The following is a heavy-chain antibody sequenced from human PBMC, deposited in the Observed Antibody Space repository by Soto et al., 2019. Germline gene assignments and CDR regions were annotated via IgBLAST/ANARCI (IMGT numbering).Heavy chain of an antibody. CDR1: GYTFTEYD. CDR3: EVTTGY. J-gene: IGHJ4*02. Sequence: GASVKVSCKTSGYTFTEYDINWVRQAPGQGLEYMGWVSPENRNAGYAPQFRGRVSMTADTSINTVYLELTTLAYEDTAVYYCEVTTGYWGQGTMVTVSS. V-gene: IGHV1-8*01. CDR2: VSPENRNA. D-gene: IGHD4-17*01.